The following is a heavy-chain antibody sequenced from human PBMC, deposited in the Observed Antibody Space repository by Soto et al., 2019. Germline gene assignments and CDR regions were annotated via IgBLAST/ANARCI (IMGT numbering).Heavy chain of an antibody. V-gene: IGHV1-3*01. Sequence: ASVKVSCKASGYTFTSYAMHWVRQAPGQRLEWMGWINAGNGNTKYSQKFQGRVTITMDTSASTAYVELSSLRSEDTAVYYCARVTGGATVGYCSSTSCPFDYWGQGTLVTVSS. D-gene: IGHD2-2*01. J-gene: IGHJ4*02. CDR1: GYTFTSYA. CDR2: INAGNGNT. CDR3: ARVTGGATVGYCSSTSCPFDY.